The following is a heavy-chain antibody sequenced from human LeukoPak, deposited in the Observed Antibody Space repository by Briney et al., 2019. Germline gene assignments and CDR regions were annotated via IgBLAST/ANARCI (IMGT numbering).Heavy chain of an antibody. CDR1: GFTFSTYA. V-gene: IGHV3-48*01. D-gene: IGHD5-24*01. CDR3: ARDYKYAFDN. Sequence: GGSLRLSCAASGFTFSTYAMRWVRQAPGKGLEWISYIGIDSGNTNYADSVKGRFTISGDKAKNSLYLQMNSLRVEDTAVYYCARDYKYAFDNWGQGTLVTVSS. J-gene: IGHJ4*02. CDR2: IGIDSGNT.